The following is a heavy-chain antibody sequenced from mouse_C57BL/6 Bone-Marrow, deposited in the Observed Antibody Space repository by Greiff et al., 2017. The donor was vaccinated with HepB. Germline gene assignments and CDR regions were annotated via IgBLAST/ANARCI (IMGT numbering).Heavy chain of an antibody. CDR1: GYTFTSYW. CDR3: ASKGDYYGSSYWYFDV. V-gene: IGHV1-59*01. CDR2: IDPSDSYT. J-gene: IGHJ1*03. Sequence: VQLQQPGAELVRPGTSVKLSCKASGYTFTSYWMHWVKQRPGQGLEWIGVIDPSDSYTNYNQKFKGKATSTVDTSSSTAYMQLSSLTSEDSAVYYCASKGDYYGSSYWYFDVWGTGTTVTVSS. D-gene: IGHD1-1*01.